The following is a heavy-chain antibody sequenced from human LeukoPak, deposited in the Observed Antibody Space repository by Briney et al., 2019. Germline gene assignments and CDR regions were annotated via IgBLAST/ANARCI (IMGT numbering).Heavy chain of an antibody. V-gene: IGHV4-39*01. J-gene: IGHJ5*02. Sequence: ASETLSLTCTVSGGSISGSSYYWGWIRQPPGKGLEWIGSIYYSGSTYYNPSLKSRVTISVDTSKNQFSLKLSSVTAADTAVYYCARHKGEAYDFWSGYYEGYNWFDPWGQGTLVTVSS. CDR1: GGSISGSSYY. CDR3: ARHKGEAYDFWSGYYEGYNWFDP. CDR2: IYYSGST. D-gene: IGHD3-3*01.